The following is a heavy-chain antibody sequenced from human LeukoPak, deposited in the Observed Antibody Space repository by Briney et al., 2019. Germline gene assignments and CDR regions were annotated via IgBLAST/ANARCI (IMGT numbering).Heavy chain of an antibody. J-gene: IGHJ4*02. CDR2: IYYSGST. Sequence: PSETLSLTCTVSGGSISSYYWSWIRQPPGQGLEWIGYIYYSGSTNYNPSLKSRVTISVDTSKNQFSLKLSSVTAADTAVYYCARSDSGSYYLPLDYWGQGTLVTVSS. D-gene: IGHD1-26*01. V-gene: IGHV4-59*01. CDR3: ARSDSGSYYLPLDY. CDR1: GGSISSYY.